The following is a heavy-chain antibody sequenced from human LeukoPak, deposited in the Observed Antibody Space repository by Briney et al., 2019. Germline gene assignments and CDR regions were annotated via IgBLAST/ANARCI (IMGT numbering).Heavy chain of an antibody. V-gene: IGHV3-21*01. Sequence: GGSLRFSCAASGFTFSSYSMNWVRQAPGKGLEWVSSISSSSSYIYYADSVKGRFTISRDNAKNSLYLQMNSLRAEDTAVYYCARGDSVVTARFDYWGQGTLVTVSS. J-gene: IGHJ4*02. D-gene: IGHD2-21*02. CDR3: ARGDSVVTARFDY. CDR1: GFTFSSYS. CDR2: ISSSSSYI.